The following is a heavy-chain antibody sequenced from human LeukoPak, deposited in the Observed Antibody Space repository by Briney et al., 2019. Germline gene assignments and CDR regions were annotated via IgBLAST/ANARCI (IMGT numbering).Heavy chain of an antibody. V-gene: IGHV3-72*01. CDR3: AREVSTPNPPSSYYFDY. J-gene: IGHJ4*02. CDR2: IKNKANTYTA. Sequence: GGSLRLSCAASGFSFSDQYMDWVRQAPGKGLEWVGRIKNKANTYTAQYAASVKGRFTISRDDSKKSLFLQMNTLKTDDTAVYYCAREVSTPNPPSSYYFDYWGQGTLITVSS. CDR1: GFSFSDQY. D-gene: IGHD1-14*01.